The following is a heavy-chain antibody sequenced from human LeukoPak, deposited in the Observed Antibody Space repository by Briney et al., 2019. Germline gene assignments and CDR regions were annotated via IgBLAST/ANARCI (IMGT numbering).Heavy chain of an antibody. CDR2: INPNSGGT. V-gene: IGHV1-2*04. CDR3: ARVSGSSGFDY. J-gene: IGHJ4*02. CDR1: GYTFTGYY. Sequence: ASVKVSFEASGYTFTGYYMHWVRQAPGQGLGWMGWINPNSGGTNYAQKFQGWVTMTRDTSISTAYMELSRLRSDDTAVYYCARVSGSSGFDYWGQGTLVTVSS. D-gene: IGHD6-19*01.